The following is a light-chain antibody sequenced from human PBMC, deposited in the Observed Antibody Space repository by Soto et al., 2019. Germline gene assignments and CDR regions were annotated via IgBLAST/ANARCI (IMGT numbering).Light chain of an antibody. CDR1: TSDAGGYNY. CDR3: GSYTGSITYV. J-gene: IGLJ1*01. Sequence: QSVLTQPASVSGSLGQSLTISCTGTTSDAGGYNYVSWYQEHPGKAPILMIYEGTNRPSGASTRVSGSKSGNTASLTISGLQVEDEAEYYCGSYTGSITYVFGTGTKVTVL. V-gene: IGLV2-14*01. CDR2: EGT.